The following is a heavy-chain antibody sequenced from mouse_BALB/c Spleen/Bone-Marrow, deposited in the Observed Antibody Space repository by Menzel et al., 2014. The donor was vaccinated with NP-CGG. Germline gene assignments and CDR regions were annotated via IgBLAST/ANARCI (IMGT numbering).Heavy chain of an antibody. CDR3: ARDMGLLRFDY. J-gene: IGHJ2*01. Sequence: EVQLMESGGGLVQPGGSLRLSCATSGFTFTDYYMSWVRQPPGKALEWLTFIRNKANGYTTEYSASVKGRFTISRDNSQSILYLQMNTLRAEDSATYYCARDMGLLRFDYWGQGTTLPVSS. D-gene: IGHD2-3*01. CDR1: GFTFTDYY. CDR2: IRNKANGYTT. V-gene: IGHV7-3*02.